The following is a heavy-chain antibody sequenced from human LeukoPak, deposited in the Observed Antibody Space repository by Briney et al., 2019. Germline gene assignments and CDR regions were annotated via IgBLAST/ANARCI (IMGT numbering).Heavy chain of an antibody. V-gene: IGHV3-48*01. J-gene: IGHJ6*03. CDR2: ISSLSGTI. Sequence: GGSLRLSCAASGFTFSSYSMNWVRQAPGEGLEWVSYISSLSGTIYYPGSVKGRFTISRENAKNSLYLQMNSLRAEGTAVYYCARSIPLYGYMDVWGKGTTVTVSS. CDR1: GFTFSSYS. D-gene: IGHD2/OR15-2a*01. CDR3: ARSIPLYGYMDV.